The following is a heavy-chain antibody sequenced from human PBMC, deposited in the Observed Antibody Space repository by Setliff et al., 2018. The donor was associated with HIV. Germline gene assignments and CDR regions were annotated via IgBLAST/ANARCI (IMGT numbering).Heavy chain of an antibody. Sequence: ASVKVSCKVSGYTLTELSMHWVRRAPGKGLEWMGGFDPEDGETIYAQKFQGRVTMTEDTSTDTAYMELSSLRSEDTAVYYCATDQISDGSGSYPKSYFDYWGQGTLVTVSS. J-gene: IGHJ4*02. CDR1: GYTLTELS. CDR2: FDPEDGET. D-gene: IGHD3-10*01. V-gene: IGHV1-24*01. CDR3: ATDQISDGSGSYPKSYFDY.